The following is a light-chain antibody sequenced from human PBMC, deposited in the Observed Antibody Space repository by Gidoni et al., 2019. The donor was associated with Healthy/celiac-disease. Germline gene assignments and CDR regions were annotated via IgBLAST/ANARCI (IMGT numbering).Light chain of an antibody. CDR1: SSNIGSNT. CDR3: AAWDDSLRAVV. V-gene: IGLV1-44*01. CDR2: SNN. J-gene: IGLJ3*02. Sequence: QSVLTQPPSASGTPGQRVTIPCSGSSSNIGSNTVNWYQQLPGTAPKLLIYSNNQRPSGVPDRFSGSKSGTSASLAISGLQSEDEADYYCAAWDDSLRAVVFGGGTKLTVL.